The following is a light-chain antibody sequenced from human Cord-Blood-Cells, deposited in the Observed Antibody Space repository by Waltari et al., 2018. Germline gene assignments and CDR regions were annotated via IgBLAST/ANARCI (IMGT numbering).Light chain of an antibody. CDR2: AAS. CDR1: QSISSY. J-gene: IGKJ4*01. CDR3: QQSYSTPPT. V-gene: IGKV1-39*01. Sequence: DIQMTQSPSSLSASVGDRVTITCRASQSISSYLNWYQQKPGKAPKLLIYAASILQSGVPSRFSGSGSGTDFTLTISSLQPEDFATYYCQQSYSTPPTFVGGTKVEIK.